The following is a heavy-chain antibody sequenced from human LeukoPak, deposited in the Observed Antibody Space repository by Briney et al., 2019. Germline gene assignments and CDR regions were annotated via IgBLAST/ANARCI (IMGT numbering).Heavy chain of an antibody. CDR2: INPSGGST. V-gene: IGHV1-46*01. CDR3: ARVFITGDDMPDAFDI. Sequence: ASVKVSCKASGYTFTSYYMHWVRQAPGQGLEWMAIINPSGGSTSYAQKFQGRVTMTRDTSTTTVYMELRSLRSDDTAVYYCARVFITGDDMPDAFDIWGQGTMVTVSS. J-gene: IGHJ3*02. D-gene: IGHD1-14*01. CDR1: GYTFTSYY.